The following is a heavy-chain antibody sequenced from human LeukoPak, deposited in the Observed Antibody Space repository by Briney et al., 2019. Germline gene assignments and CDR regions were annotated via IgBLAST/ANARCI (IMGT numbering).Heavy chain of an antibody. V-gene: IGHV4-59*01. CDR1: GGSISSYY. D-gene: IGHD6-19*01. CDR3: ARDVLYSSGWYDAFDI. CDR2: IYYSGST. J-gene: IGHJ3*02. Sequence: SETLSLTCTVSGGSISSYYWSWIRQPPGKGLEWIGYIYYSGSTNYNPSLKSRVTISVDTSKNQFSLKLSSVTAADTAVYYCARDVLYSSGWYDAFDIWGQGTMVTVSS.